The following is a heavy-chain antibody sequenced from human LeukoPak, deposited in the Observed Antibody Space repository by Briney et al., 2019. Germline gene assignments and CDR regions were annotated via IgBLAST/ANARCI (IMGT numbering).Heavy chain of an antibody. Sequence: PPETLSLTCAVYGGSFSGYYWSWIRQPPGKGLEWIGEINHSGSTNYNPSLKSRVTISVDTSKNQFSLKLSSVTAADTAVYYCARGWGVLWFGELLPIYYYYGMDVWGQGTTVTVSS. CDR2: INHSGST. J-gene: IGHJ6*02. D-gene: IGHD3-10*01. CDR1: GGSFSGYY. CDR3: ARGWGVLWFGELLPIYYYYGMDV. V-gene: IGHV4-34*01.